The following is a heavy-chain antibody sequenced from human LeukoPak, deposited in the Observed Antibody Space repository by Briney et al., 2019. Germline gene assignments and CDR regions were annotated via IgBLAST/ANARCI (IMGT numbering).Heavy chain of an antibody. D-gene: IGHD3-10*01. CDR1: VGSVNDYY. J-gene: IGHJ3*01. Sequence: SETLCLTRTVSVGSVNDYYWNCIRQPPGTGLEGVGYIYYSGSTDYNPSLKSRVTMSIDTSKNQFSLKLNSVTAADTAVYYCARGGARGSSAFDVWGQGTMVIVSA. V-gene: IGHV4-59*02. CDR3: ARGGARGSSAFDV. CDR2: IYYSGST.